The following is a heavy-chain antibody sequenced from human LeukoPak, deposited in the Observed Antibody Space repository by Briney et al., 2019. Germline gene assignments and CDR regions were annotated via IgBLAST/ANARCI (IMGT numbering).Heavy chain of an antibody. J-gene: IGHJ6*04. V-gene: IGHV1-69*13. D-gene: IGHD1-1*01. Sequence: SVKVSCKATGGTFSSYAISWVRQSPGQGLEWMGGIIPIFGTANYAQKIQGRVTITADESTSTAYMELSSLRSEDTAVYYCAREGDQLERRAHYYYGMDVWGKGTTVTVSS. CDR3: AREGDQLERRAHYYYGMDV. CDR2: IIPIFGTA. CDR1: GGTFSSYA.